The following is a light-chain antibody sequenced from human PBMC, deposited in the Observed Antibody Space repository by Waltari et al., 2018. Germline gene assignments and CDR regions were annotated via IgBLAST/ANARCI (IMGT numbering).Light chain of an antibody. CDR3: QQYNTWPPQDT. CDR1: QSVSSN. Sequence: EIVMTQSPATLSVSPGERATLSCRASQSVSSNLAWYQQKPGQAPRLLIYGASTRATGIPARCSGRFVGTEFTLSISSLQSEDFAVYYWQQYNTWPPQDTFGQGTKLEI. J-gene: IGKJ2*01. CDR2: GAS. V-gene: IGKV3-15*01.